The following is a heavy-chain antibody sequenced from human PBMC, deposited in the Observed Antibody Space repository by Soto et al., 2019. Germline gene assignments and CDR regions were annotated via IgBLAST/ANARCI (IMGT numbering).Heavy chain of an antibody. CDR3: ARQLLWFGELSRDAFDI. J-gene: IGHJ3*02. V-gene: IGHV3-23*01. Sequence: GGSLRLSCAASGFTFSSYAMSWVRQAPGKGLEWVSAISGSGGSTYYADSVKGRFTISRHNSKNTLYLQMNSLRAEDTAVYYCARQLLWFGELSRDAFDIWGQGTMGTVSS. D-gene: IGHD3-10*01. CDR1: GFTFSSYA. CDR2: ISGSGGST.